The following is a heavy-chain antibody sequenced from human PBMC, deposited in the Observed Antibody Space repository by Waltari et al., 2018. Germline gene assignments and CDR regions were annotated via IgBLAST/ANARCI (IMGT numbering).Heavy chain of an antibody. J-gene: IGHJ3*02. D-gene: IGHD3-9*01. Sequence: QVQLQESGPGLVKPSETLSLTCTVSGGPISSYYWRWSRQPPGKGLEWIGYIYYSGSTNYNPSLKSRVTISVDTSKNQFSLKLSSVTAADTAVYYCARDRQVDSAFDIWGQGTMVTVSS. CDR2: IYYSGST. CDR1: GGPISSYY. V-gene: IGHV4-59*01. CDR3: ARDRQVDSAFDI.